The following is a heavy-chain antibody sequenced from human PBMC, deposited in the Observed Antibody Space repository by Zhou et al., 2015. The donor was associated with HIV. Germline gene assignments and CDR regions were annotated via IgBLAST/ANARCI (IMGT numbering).Heavy chain of an antibody. J-gene: IGHJ4*02. D-gene: IGHD2-2*03. V-gene: IGHV1-69*12. CDR1: GGTFSNYA. CDR3: TRGEGVGYCSSTSCRHYDF. Sequence: HVQLVQSGAEVKKPGSSVTVSCKAFGGTFSNYAISWVRQAPGQGLEWMGGIIPRFRTVNYGQKFQGRVTITADDSTHTVYMELSSLTSGDTAVYYCTRGEGVGYCSSTSCRHYDFWGQGTLVTVSS. CDR2: IIPRFRTV.